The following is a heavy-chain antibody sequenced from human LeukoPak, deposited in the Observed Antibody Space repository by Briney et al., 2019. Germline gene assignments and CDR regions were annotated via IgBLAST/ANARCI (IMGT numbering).Heavy chain of an antibody. Sequence: GESLKISCAGSGYSFPSYWIAWVRQMPGKGLECMGIIYPGDSDTRYSPSFQGQVTISADKSLTTAYLQWSSLRASDTAMYYCARQGIQLGKYFDYWGQGTLVTVSS. CDR1: GYSFPSYW. J-gene: IGHJ4*02. D-gene: IGHD1-1*01. CDR3: ARQGIQLGKYFDY. V-gene: IGHV5-51*01. CDR2: IYPGDSDT.